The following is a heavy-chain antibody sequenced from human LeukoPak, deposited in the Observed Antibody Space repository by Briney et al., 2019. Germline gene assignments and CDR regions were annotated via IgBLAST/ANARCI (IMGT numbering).Heavy chain of an antibody. CDR3: ARAQNYYGSGSYFSWFDP. D-gene: IGHD3-10*01. CDR2: IHHSGTT. V-gene: IGHV4-38-2*02. Sequence: SETLSLTCTVSGYSISSGYYWSWIRQAPGKALEWIASIHHSGTTYYRPSLESRVTISVDTSKNQFSLKLISVTAADTAVYYCARAQNYYGSGSYFSWFDPWGQGTLVTVSS. CDR1: GYSISSGYY. J-gene: IGHJ5*02.